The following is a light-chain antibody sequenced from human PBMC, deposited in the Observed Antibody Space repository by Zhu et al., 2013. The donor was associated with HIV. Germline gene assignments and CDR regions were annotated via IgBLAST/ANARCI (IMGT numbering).Light chain of an antibody. CDR1: QSVTTN. Sequence: EVVMTQSPATLSVSPGEGATLSCRASQSVTTNLVWYQQKPGQAPRLLIYGASTRATGIPARFSGSGSGTEFTLIISSLQSEDSAIYYCQQYNNWPPWTFGQGTKVEIK. CDR2: GAS. CDR3: QQYNNWPPWT. V-gene: IGKV3-15*01. J-gene: IGKJ1*01.